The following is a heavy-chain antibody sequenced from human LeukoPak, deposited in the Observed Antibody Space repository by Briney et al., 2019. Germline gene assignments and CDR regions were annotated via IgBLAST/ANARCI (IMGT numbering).Heavy chain of an antibody. CDR3: ARVIKSYYYDSSGYYHYYYYYMDV. D-gene: IGHD3-22*01. Sequence: SETLSLTCTVSGGSISSGSHYWSWLRQPAGKGLEWLGRIYTSGSTNYNPSLKSRVTISVDTSKNQFSLKLSSVTAADTAVYYCARVIKSYYYDSSGYYHYYYYYMDVWGKGTTVTISS. J-gene: IGHJ6*03. V-gene: IGHV4-61*02. CDR2: IYTSGST. CDR1: GGSISSGSHY.